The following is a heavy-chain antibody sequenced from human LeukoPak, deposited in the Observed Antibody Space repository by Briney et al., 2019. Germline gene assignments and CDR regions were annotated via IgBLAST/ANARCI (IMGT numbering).Heavy chain of an antibody. CDR2: ISGSGTYI. J-gene: IGHJ6*02. V-gene: IGHV3-21*01. Sequence: SGGSLSLSCAASGFPFSSYSMNWVRQAPGKGLEWVSSISGSGTYIYYPDSVKGRFTISRDNAKNSLYLQVNSLRAEDTAVYYCARDRRYQLLLMSGDYYYNMDVWGQGTTVTVSS. D-gene: IGHD2-2*01. CDR3: ARDRRYQLLLMSGDYYYNMDV. CDR1: GFPFSSYS.